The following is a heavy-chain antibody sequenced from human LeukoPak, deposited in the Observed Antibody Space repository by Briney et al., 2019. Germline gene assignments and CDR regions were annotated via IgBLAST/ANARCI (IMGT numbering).Heavy chain of an antibody. J-gene: IGHJ4*02. Sequence: PGGSLRLSCAASGFTFSSYGVHWVRQAPGKGLEWVAVISYDGSNKYYADSVKGRFIISRDNSKNTLYLQMNSLRAEDTAVYYCAKDRYYYGSGHSNWGQGTLVTVSS. CDR3: AKDRYYYGSGHSN. CDR1: GFTFSSYG. D-gene: IGHD3-10*01. V-gene: IGHV3-30*18. CDR2: ISYDGSNK.